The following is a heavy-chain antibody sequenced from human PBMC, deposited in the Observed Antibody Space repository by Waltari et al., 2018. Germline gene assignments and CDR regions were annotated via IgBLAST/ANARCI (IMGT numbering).Heavy chain of an antibody. CDR2: VSFDENIS. Sequence: QGHLVESGGGVVQPGRSLRLSWEVSGFSFRTYTLPWVRQAPGKGLEWVAVVSFDENISYYADSVKGRFTISRDNSESTLYLQMNSLRAEDTAVYFCARDPRGDAIFYYHMDVWGRGTTVTVSS. D-gene: IGHD3-16*01. CDR1: GFSFRTYT. V-gene: IGHV3-30-3*01. J-gene: IGHJ6*03. CDR3: ARDPRGDAIFYYHMDV.